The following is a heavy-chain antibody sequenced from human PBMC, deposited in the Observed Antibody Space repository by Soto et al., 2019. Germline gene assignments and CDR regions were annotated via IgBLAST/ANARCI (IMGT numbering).Heavy chain of an antibody. Sequence: SETLSLTCAVSGGSISSGGYSWSWIRQPPGKGLEWIGYIYHSGSTYYNPSLKSRVTISVDRSKNQFSLKLSSVTAADTAVYYCARGLYGGYGMDVWGQGTTDTVSS. D-gene: IGHD4-17*01. CDR1: GGSISSGGYS. J-gene: IGHJ6*02. V-gene: IGHV4-30-2*01. CDR2: IYHSGST. CDR3: ARGLYGGYGMDV.